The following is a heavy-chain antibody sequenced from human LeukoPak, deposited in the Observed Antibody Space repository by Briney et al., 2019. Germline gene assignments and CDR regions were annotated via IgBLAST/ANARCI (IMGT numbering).Heavy chain of an antibody. J-gene: IGHJ4*02. Sequence: SEALSLTCTVSGGSISSYYWSWIRQPPGKGLEWIGYIYYSGSTNYNPSLKSRVTISVDTSKNQFSLKLSSVTAADTAVYYCARTAYDFPMYYFDYWGQGTLVTVSS. V-gene: IGHV4-59*12. CDR2: IYYSGST. D-gene: IGHD3-3*01. CDR3: ARTAYDFPMYYFDY. CDR1: GGSISSYY.